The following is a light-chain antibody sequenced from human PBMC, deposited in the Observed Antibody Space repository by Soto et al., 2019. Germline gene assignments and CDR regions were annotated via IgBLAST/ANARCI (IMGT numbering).Light chain of an antibody. CDR2: DAS. V-gene: IGKV1-5*01. Sequence: DIQMTQSPSTLSASVGDRFTITWRASQGISGWLAWYQQKAGKAPRLLIFDASSLMSGVPSRFSGSGYGTEFTLTINRLQPDDSATYYCQQYDSFSVWTFGQGTKVDIK. CDR3: QQYDSFSVWT. CDR1: QGISGW. J-gene: IGKJ1*01.